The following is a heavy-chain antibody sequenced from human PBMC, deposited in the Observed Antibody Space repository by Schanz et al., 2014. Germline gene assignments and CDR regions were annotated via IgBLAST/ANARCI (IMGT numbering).Heavy chain of an antibody. D-gene: IGHD5-12*01. CDR2: ISGSGGST. J-gene: IGHJ4*02. V-gene: IGHV3-23*04. CDR3: ASPSGYSDYGTYFDF. CDR1: EFTFSSYK. Sequence: EVQLVESGGGLVKPGGSLRLSCEASEFTFSSYKMNWVRQAPGKGLEWVSGISGSGGSTYYADSVKGRFTISRDNSKNTLYLQMNSLRTEDTAVYYCASPSGYSDYGTYFDFWGQGTLVTVSS.